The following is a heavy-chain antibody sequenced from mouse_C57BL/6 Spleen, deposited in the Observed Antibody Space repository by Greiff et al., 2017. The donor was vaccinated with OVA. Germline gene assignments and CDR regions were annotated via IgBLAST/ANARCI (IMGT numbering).Heavy chain of an antibody. CDR1: GYTFTSYW. D-gene: IGHD2-2*01. CDR2: IDPSDSYT. J-gene: IGHJ3*01. Sequence: QVQLQQPGAELVMPGASVKLSCKASGYTFTSYWMHWVKQRPGQGLEWIGEIDPSDSYTNYNQKFKGKSTLTVDKSSSTAYMQLSSLTSEDSAVYYGARTGLRRAWFAYWGQGTLVTVSA. V-gene: IGHV1-69*01. CDR3: ARTGLRRAWFAY.